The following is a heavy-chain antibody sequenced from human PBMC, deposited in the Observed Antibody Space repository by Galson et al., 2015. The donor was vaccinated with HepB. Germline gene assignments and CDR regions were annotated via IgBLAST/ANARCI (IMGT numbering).Heavy chain of an antibody. CDR1: GFTFSSYA. J-gene: IGHJ4*02. CDR2: ISYDVSNK. V-gene: IGHV3-30*04. D-gene: IGHD4-17*01. CDR3: ARVADADYGDHSHFDY. Sequence: SLRLSCAASGFTFSSYAFHWVRQAPGKGLEWVAVISYDVSNKYYADAVKGRFTISRDHSKNTVYLQMNSLTPEATAVYYCARVADADYGDHSHFDYWGQGTLVTVSS.